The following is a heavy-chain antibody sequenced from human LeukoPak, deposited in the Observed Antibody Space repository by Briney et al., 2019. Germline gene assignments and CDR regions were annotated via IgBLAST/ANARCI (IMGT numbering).Heavy chain of an antibody. D-gene: IGHD1-1*01. V-gene: IGHV3-48*02. Sequence: GGSLRLSCAASGFTFNSYSMHWVRQAPGKGLEWVSYISSSGNIIYYADSVKGRFTISRDEAKNSVYLQMHSLRDEGTAVYYCEASGRTTRGVDYWGQGTLVTVSS. CDR2: ISSSGNII. CDR1: GFTFNSYS. J-gene: IGHJ4*02. CDR3: EASGRTTRGVDY.